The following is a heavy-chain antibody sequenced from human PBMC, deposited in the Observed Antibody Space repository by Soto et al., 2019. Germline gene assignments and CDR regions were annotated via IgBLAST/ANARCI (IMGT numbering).Heavy chain of an antibody. J-gene: IGHJ5*02. D-gene: IGHD4-17*01. CDR2: IYPRDSDT. CDR1: GYIFTSYL. Sequence: GDALNISCKCSGYIFTSYLIFLVRQMPGKCLEWVGIIYPRDSDTRYSPSFQGQATISADKSTSTVYLQWSSLKASDTAIYYCARQGGGVTTIKLIWFDHWGQGTLVTVSS. CDR3: ARQGGGVTTIKLIWFDH. V-gene: IGHV5-51*01.